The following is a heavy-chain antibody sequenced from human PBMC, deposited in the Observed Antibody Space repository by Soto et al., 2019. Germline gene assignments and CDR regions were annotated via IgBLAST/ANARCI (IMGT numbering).Heavy chain of an antibody. D-gene: IGHD2-21*02. CDR1: GLSRRTTGVG. J-gene: IGHJ6*02. CDR3: VQSRCGGDCLQIYACHSYYGLDV. CDR2: LYWDDDK. Sequence: QITLKESGPTLVKPTQTLTLTCTFSGLSRRTTGVGVGWVRQPPGKALEWLALLYWDDDKRYSPALKSRLTITKDTSEKQVVLTMTNMDSVDTATYCSVQSRCGGDCLQIYACHSYYGLDVWCQGTTVTVSS. V-gene: IGHV2-5*02.